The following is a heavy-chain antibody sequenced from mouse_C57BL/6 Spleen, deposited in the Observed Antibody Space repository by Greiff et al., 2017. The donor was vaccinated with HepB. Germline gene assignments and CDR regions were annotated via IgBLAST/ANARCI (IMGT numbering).Heavy chain of an antibody. J-gene: IGHJ3*01. CDR1: GFSFNTYA. CDR2: IRSKSNNYAT. Sequence: EVNLVESGGGLVQPKGSLKLSCAASGFSFNTYAMNWVRQAPGKGLEWVARIRSKSNNYATYYADSVKDRFTISRDDSESMLYLQMNNLKTEDTAMYYCVRAELGLFAYWGQGTLVTVSA. D-gene: IGHD4-1*01. V-gene: IGHV10-1*01. CDR3: VRAELGLFAY.